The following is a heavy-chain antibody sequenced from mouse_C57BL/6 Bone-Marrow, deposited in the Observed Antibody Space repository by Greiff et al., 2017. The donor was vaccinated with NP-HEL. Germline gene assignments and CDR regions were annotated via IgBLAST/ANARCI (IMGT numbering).Heavy chain of an antibody. CDR3: TTGYGSNDGYFDV. Sequence: VQLQQSGAELVRPGASVKLSCTASGFNIKDDYMHWVKQRPEQGLEWIGWIDPENGDTEYASKFQGKATITADTSSNTAYLQLSSLTSEDTAVYYCTTGYGSNDGYFDVWGTGTTVTVSS. CDR1: GFNIKDDY. V-gene: IGHV14-4*01. D-gene: IGHD1-1*01. J-gene: IGHJ1*03. CDR2: IDPENGDT.